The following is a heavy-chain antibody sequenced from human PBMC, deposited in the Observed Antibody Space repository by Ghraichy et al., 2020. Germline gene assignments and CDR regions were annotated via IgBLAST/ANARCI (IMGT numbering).Heavy chain of an antibody. CDR3: AGDDYGEGYFDY. Sequence: SETLSLTCTVSGGSISSGGYYWSWIRQHPGKGLEWIGYIYYSGSTYYNPSLKSRVTISVDTSKNQFSLKLSSVTAADTAVYYCAGDDYGEGYFDYWGQGTLVTVSS. CDR2: IYYSGST. D-gene: IGHD4-17*01. CDR1: GGSISSGGYY. V-gene: IGHV4-31*03. J-gene: IGHJ4*02.